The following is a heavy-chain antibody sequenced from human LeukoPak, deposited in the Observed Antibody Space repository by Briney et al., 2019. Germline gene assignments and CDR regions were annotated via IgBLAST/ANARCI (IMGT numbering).Heavy chain of an antibody. Sequence: GSLRLSCAASGFTFSNAWMSWVRQAPGKGLEWVGYIYYSGSTNYNPSLKSRVTMSIDTSMNQFSLKLWSVTAADTAVYFCARAAVTTSSLDSWGQGTLVSVSS. CDR1: GFTFSNAW. D-gene: IGHD4-17*01. J-gene: IGHJ4*02. V-gene: IGHV4-59*08. CDR3: ARAAVTTSSLDS. CDR2: IYYSGST.